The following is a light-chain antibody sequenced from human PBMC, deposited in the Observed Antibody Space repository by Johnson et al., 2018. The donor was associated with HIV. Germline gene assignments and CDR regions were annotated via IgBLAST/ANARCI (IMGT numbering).Light chain of an antibody. J-gene: IGLJ1*01. CDR3: GTWDSSLSSYV. CDR1: SSNIGNNY. CDR2: ENN. V-gene: IGLV1-51*02. Sequence: QSVLTQPPSVSAAPGQKVTISCSGSSSNIGNNYVSWYQQLPGTAPKLLIYENNMRPSGIPDRFSGSKSGTSATLGITGLQTGDEADYYCGTWDSSLSSYVFGTGTKVTFL.